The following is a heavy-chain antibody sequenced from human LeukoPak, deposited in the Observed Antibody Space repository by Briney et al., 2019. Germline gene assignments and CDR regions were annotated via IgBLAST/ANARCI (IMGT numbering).Heavy chain of an antibody. D-gene: IGHD3-22*01. V-gene: IGHV3-48*04. Sequence: GGSLRLSCAASGSTFSSYSMSWIRQAPGKGLEWVSYISSSGSTIYYADSVKGRFTISRDNAKNSLYLQMNSLRAEDTAVYYCARDQDSSGYYVDAFDIWGQGTMVTVSS. CDR3: ARDQDSSGYYVDAFDI. CDR1: GSTFSSYS. CDR2: ISSSGSTI. J-gene: IGHJ3*02.